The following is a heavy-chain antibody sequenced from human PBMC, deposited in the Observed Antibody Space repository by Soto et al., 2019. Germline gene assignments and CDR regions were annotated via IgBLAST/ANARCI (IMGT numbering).Heavy chain of an antibody. D-gene: IGHD6-19*01. CDR1: GGSISSGDYY. J-gene: IGHJ6*02. V-gene: IGHV4-39*07. Sequence: PSETLSLTCTVSGGSISSGDYYWGWIRQPPGKGREGIGEINHSGSTNYNPSLKSRVTIRVHTSKNQFSLKLSSVTAADTAVYYCARGPSRIAVAGTAYYYYGMDVWGQGTTVTVSS. CDR2: INHSGST. CDR3: ARGPSRIAVAGTAYYYYGMDV.